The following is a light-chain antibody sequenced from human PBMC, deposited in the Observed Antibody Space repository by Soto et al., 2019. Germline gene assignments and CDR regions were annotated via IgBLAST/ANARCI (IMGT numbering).Light chain of an antibody. J-gene: IGKJ1*01. V-gene: IGKV1-39*01. CDR3: QQYHRYST. CDR2: AAS. CDR1: ERISTY. Sequence: DIQMTQSPSSLSASVGDRVTITCRASERISTYLNWYQQKPGKAPKLLIYAASSLQSGVPSRFSGYGSGTDFTLTISSLESDDFATYYCQQYHRYSTFGQGTRVDIK.